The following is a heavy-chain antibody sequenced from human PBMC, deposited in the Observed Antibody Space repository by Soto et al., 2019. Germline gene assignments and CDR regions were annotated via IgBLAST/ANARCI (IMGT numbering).Heavy chain of an antibody. CDR1: GFTFSSNW. J-gene: IGHJ4*02. CDR2: MNPDGSTR. D-gene: IGHD2-21*01. Sequence: EVQLVESGGDLVQPGGSLRLSCEASGFTFSSNWMHWVRQGPGKGLVLVSRMNPDGSTRGYADSVKGRFTISRDNARNTVFLQMSSLRAEDTVVYYCARGGEVGAGQYYLDDSWGQGTLVTVSS. CDR3: ARGGEVGAGQYYLDDS. V-gene: IGHV3-74*01.